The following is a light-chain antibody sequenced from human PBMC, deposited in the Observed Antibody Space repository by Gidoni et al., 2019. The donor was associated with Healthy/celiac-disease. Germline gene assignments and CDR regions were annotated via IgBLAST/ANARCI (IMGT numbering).Light chain of an antibody. V-gene: IGKV1-33*01. CDR3: QQYDDLPGT. CDR1: QDISNY. Sequence: DIQMTQSPSSLSASVGDRVTIFCQASQDISNYLNWYQQKSGKAPKLLIYDASNLETGVPSRFSGSGSGTDFTFTISSLQPEDIATYYCQQYDDLPGTFGGGTKVEIK. J-gene: IGKJ4*01. CDR2: DAS.